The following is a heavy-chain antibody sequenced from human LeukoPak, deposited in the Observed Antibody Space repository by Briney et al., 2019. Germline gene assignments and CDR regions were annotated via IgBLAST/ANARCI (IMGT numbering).Heavy chain of an antibody. CDR3: AKGWWSSSAHYMDV. J-gene: IGHJ6*03. CDR2: ISGSGGST. V-gene: IGHV3-23*01. Sequence: GGSLRLSCAASGFTFSSYAMSWVRQAPGKGLEWVSAISGSGGSTYYADSVKGRFTISRDNSKNTLYLQMNSLRAEDTAVYYCAKGWWSSSAHYMDVWGKGTTVTVSS. D-gene: IGHD6-6*01. CDR1: GFTFSSYA.